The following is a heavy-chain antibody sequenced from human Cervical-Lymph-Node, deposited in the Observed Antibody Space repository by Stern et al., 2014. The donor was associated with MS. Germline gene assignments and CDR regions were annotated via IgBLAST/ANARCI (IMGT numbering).Heavy chain of an antibody. J-gene: IGHJ4*02. V-gene: IGHV3-53*01. D-gene: IGHD1-1*01. Sequence: EVQLEESGGGVIQPGGSLRLSCTASGFTVSRDYMTWVRQAPGKGLELASLITNVGNPFFTDPVKGRFNIPKDDSKNPVYLHITSLRAEDTAMYYCARDTSSPERSDWWGQGTLVTVSS. CDR2: ITNVGNP. CDR3: ARDTSSPERSDW. CDR1: GFTVSRDY.